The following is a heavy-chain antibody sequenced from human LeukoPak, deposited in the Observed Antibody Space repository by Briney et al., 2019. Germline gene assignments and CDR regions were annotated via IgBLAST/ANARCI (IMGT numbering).Heavy chain of an antibody. CDR1: GFIFRHYA. V-gene: IGHV3-48*03. Sequence: GGSLRLSCSASGFIFRHYAVNWVRQAPGKGLEWVSYISSSGSTIYYADSVKGRFTISRDNAKNSLYLQMNSLRAEDTAVYYCAELGITMIGGVWGKGTTVTISS. J-gene: IGHJ6*04. CDR2: ISSSGSTI. D-gene: IGHD3-10*02. CDR3: AELGITMIGGV.